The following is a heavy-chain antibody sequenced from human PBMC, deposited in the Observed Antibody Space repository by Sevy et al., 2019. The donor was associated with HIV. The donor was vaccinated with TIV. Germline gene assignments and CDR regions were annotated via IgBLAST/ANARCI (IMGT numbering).Heavy chain of an antibody. J-gene: IGHJ3*02. CDR3: ARFPPPQRAFDI. Sequence: GGSLRLSCVGSGFTFSSYALHWVRQAPDKGLEWVAVISYDGSNTYYADSVKGRFTISRDNSKNTLYLQMNSLRADDTAGFYCARFPPPQRAFDIWGQGTTVTVSS. V-gene: IGHV3-30*04. CDR1: GFTFSSYA. CDR2: ISYDGSNT.